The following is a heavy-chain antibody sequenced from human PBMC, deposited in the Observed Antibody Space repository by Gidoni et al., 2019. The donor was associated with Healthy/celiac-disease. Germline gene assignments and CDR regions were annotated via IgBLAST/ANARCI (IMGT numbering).Heavy chain of an antibody. V-gene: IGHV4-34*01. Sequence: QVQLQQWGAGLLKPSETLSLTCAVYGGSFSGYSWRWIRPPPGKGLEWIGEINHSGSTNYNPSRKSRVTISVDTSKNQFSLKLSSVTAADTAVYYCARASTYYYDSSGYYSYDAFDIWGQGTMVTVSS. CDR1: GGSFSGYS. D-gene: IGHD3-22*01. CDR2: INHSGST. J-gene: IGHJ3*02. CDR3: ARASTYYYDSSGYYSYDAFDI.